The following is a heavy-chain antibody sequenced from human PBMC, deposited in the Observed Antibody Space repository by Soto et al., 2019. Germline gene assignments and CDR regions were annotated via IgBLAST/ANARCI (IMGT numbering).Heavy chain of an antibody. Sequence: SETLSLTCAVYGESFSDYYWSWIRQPPGKGLEWIGEINHSGGTNYNPSLKSRVAISVDTSKNQFSLKLNSVTAADTAAYYCARQHCSSNRCYFDYWGQGTLVTV. CDR2: INHSGGT. CDR3: ARQHCSSNRCYFDY. V-gene: IGHV4-34*01. J-gene: IGHJ4*02. CDR1: GESFSDYY. D-gene: IGHD2-2*01.